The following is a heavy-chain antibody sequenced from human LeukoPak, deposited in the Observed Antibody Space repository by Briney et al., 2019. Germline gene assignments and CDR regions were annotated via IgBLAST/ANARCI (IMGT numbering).Heavy chain of an antibody. Sequence: RSLRLSCAASGFTFSSYAMSWVRQAPGKGLEWVSAISGSGGSTYYADSVKGRFTISRDNSKNTLYLQMNSLRAEDTAVYYCAKVRGITMIVVAEYYFDYWGQGTLVTVSS. CDR1: GFTFSSYA. J-gene: IGHJ4*02. D-gene: IGHD3-22*01. CDR2: ISGSGGST. CDR3: AKVRGITMIVVAEYYFDY. V-gene: IGHV3-23*01.